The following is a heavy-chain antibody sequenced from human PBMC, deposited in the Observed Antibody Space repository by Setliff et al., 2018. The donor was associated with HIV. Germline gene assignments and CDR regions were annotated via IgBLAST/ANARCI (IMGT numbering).Heavy chain of an antibody. CDR1: GFLFHTYW. CDR3: ARDVSWRVRTYIDY. D-gene: IGHD3-3*01. Sequence: TGGSLRLSCAASGFLFHTYWMSWVRQAPGKGLEWVANIKEDGSEKYYADSVKGRFTISRDNAKNSLYLQMNSLTAEDTAVYYCARDVSWRVRTYIDYWGQGALVTVSS. V-gene: IGHV3-7*01. J-gene: IGHJ4*02. CDR2: IKEDGSEK.